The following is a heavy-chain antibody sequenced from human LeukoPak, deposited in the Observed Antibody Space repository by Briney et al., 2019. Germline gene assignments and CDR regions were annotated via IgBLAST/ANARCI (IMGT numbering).Heavy chain of an antibody. Sequence: SETLSLTCTVSGGSISSSSYSWGWIRQPPGKGLEWIGSIYYSGSTYYNPSLKSRVTISVDTSKNQFSLKLSSVTAADTAVYYCARDSYYYDSSGYKYWGQGTLVTVSS. CDR1: GGSISSSSYS. V-gene: IGHV4-39*07. D-gene: IGHD3-22*01. CDR3: ARDSYYYDSSGYKY. J-gene: IGHJ4*02. CDR2: IYYSGST.